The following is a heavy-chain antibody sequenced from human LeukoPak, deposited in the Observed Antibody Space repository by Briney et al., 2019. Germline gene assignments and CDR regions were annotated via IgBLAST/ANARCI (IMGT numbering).Heavy chain of an antibody. CDR3: TRCSYDSSGYRTCYFDY. V-gene: IGHV3-30*01. CDR1: GFTFSSYA. D-gene: IGHD3-22*01. Sequence: GGSLRLSCAASGFTFSSYAMHWVRQAPGKGLEWVAVISKDVDNRYYADSVKGRFTISRDKSQNTLYLQMNSLRAEDTAMYYCTRCSYDSSGYRTCYFDYWGQGTLVTVSS. CDR2: ISKDVDNR. J-gene: IGHJ4*02.